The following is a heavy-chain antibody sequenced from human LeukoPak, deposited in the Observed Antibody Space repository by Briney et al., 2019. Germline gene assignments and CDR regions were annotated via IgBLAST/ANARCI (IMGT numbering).Heavy chain of an antibody. CDR1: GFIFSSYS. CDR2: ISSSSSPI. D-gene: IGHD3-22*01. Sequence: GGSLRLSCAASGFIFSSYSMNWVRQAPGKGLEWVSYISSSSSPIYYADSVKGRFTISRDNAKNSLYLQMNSLRAEDTAVYYCARRDSLDYWGQGTLVTVSS. J-gene: IGHJ4*02. CDR3: ARRDSLDY. V-gene: IGHV3-48*04.